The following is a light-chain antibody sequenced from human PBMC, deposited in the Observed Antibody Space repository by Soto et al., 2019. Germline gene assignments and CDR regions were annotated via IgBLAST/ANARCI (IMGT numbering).Light chain of an antibody. CDR3: QQRSTWLYT. Sequence: EIVMTQSPATLSVSPGERATLSCRASQSVSSNLAWYQQKPGQAPRLLIYGASTRATGIPARFSGSGSGRDFTLTITSLEPEDFAVYYCQQRSTWLYTFGQGTKLEV. V-gene: IGKV3-11*02. J-gene: IGKJ2*01. CDR1: QSVSSN. CDR2: GAS.